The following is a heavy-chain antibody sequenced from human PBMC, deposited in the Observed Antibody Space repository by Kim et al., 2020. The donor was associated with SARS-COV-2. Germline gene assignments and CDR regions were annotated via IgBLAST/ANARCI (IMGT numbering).Heavy chain of an antibody. Sequence: GGSLRLSCEVSGSTSNSFAMHWVRQAPGKGLEWVSAISLDSGATGYADSVKGRFTVSRDNANNSLYLQMNSLRPEDTAFYYCTKETTPGGADVWGQGTAVTVSS. V-gene: IGHV3-9*02. CDR1: GSTSNSFA. CDR2: ISLDSGAT. D-gene: IGHD1-1*01. CDR3: TKETTPGGADV. J-gene: IGHJ6*02.